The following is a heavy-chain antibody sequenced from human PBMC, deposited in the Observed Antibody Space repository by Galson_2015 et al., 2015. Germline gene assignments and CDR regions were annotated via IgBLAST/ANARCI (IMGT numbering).Heavy chain of an antibody. D-gene: IGHD3-22*01. J-gene: IGHJ4*02. CDR1: GYTFTSYG. V-gene: IGHV1-18*01. CDR3: ARDAGRITMIVVARRFDY. CDR2: ISAYNGNT. Sequence: SVKVSCKASGYTFTSYGISWVRQAPGQGLEWMGWISAYNGNTNYAQKLQGRVTMTTDTSTSTAYMELRSLRSDDTAVYYCARDAGRITMIVVARRFDYWGQGTLVTVSS.